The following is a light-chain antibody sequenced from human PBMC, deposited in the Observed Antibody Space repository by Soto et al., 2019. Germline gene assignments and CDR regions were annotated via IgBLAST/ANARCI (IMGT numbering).Light chain of an antibody. V-gene: IGKV1-5*01. CDR3: QQFNSYPIT. CDR2: EAS. J-gene: IGKJ5*01. Sequence: DIQMTQSPATLSASVGDRFTITCRASQIISRWLTWYQQKPGKAPKLLIYEASNLESGVPSRFSGSGSGTEFTLTIGGLQPDDFATYYCQQFNSYPITFGQGTQLEIK. CDR1: QIISRW.